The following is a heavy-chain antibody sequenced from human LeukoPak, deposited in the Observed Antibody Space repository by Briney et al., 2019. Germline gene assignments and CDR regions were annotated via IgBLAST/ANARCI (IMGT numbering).Heavy chain of an antibody. CDR2: ISSSSSYI. D-gene: IGHD3-10*01. V-gene: IGHV3-21*01. J-gene: IGHJ6*03. CDR3: AREGGTMVRGVMPMDPYYYYYYMDV. Sequence: GGSLRLSCAASGFTFSSYSMNWVRQAPGKGLEWVSSISSSSSYIYYADSVKGRFTISRDNAKNSLYLQMNSLRAEDTAVYYCAREGGTMVRGVMPMDPYYYYYYMDVWGKGTTVTISS. CDR1: GFTFSSYS.